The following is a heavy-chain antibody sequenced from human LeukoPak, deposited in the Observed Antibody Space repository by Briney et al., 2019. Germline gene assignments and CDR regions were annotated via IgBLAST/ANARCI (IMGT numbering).Heavy chain of an antibody. CDR3: ARDLARGYSYGYNAFDI. Sequence: ASVKVSCKASVYALNRYGIGWVRQAPRQGLEWMGWITAGNGNTNYAQKVQGRVTMTTDTSTSTAYMELRSLRSAEPAVYFCARDLARGYSYGYNAFDIWGQGTMVTVSS. CDR2: ITAGNGNT. CDR1: VYALNRYG. D-gene: IGHD5-18*01. V-gene: IGHV1-18*01. J-gene: IGHJ3*02.